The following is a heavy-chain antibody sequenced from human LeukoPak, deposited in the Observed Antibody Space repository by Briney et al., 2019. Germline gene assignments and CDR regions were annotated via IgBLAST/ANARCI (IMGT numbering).Heavy chain of an antibody. Sequence: GGSLRLSCAASGFTFSNYWMTWVRQAPGKGLEWVAHIKEDGGEKHYVDPVKGRFTISRDNAKNSLYLQMNSLRADDTAVYYCAKVHYYDSSGMGRFDHWGQGTLVTVSS. D-gene: IGHD3-22*01. CDR2: IKEDGGEK. V-gene: IGHV3-7*03. CDR1: GFTFSNYW. J-gene: IGHJ4*02. CDR3: AKVHYYDSSGMGRFDH.